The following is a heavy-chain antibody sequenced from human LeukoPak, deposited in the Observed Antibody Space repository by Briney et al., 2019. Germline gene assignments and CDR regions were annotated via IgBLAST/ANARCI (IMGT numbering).Heavy chain of an antibody. CDR2: IYPGDSDT. D-gene: IGHD3-10*01. CDR1: GYSFTRYW. CDR3: ARHITMVRGIPHWFDP. V-gene: IGHV5-51*01. Sequence: GESLKISCRGSGYSFTRYWIGWVRQMPGRGLEWMGIIYPGDSDTRYSPSFQGQVTLSADRSISTAYLQWSSLKASDTAMYYCARHITMVRGIPHWFDPWGQGTLVTVSS. J-gene: IGHJ5*02.